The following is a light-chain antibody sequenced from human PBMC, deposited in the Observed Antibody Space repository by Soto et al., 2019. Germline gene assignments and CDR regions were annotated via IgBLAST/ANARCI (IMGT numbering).Light chain of an antibody. CDR2: GAS. V-gene: IGKV3D-15*01. CDR1: QRISSN. J-gene: IGKJ4*01. Sequence: EIVMTQSPATLSVSPGERATLSCRASQRISSNLAWYQHKPGQAPRLLIYGASSRATGIPDRFSGSGSGTEFTLTISSLQSVDFAVYYCQQYTDWPWGTFGGGTKVDIK. CDR3: QQYTDWPWGT.